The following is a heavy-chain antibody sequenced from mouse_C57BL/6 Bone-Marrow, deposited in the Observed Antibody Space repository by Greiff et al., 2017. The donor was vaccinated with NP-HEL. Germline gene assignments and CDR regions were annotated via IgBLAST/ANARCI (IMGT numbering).Heavy chain of an antibody. CDR3: ARDYYGSSNVRVRFDY. D-gene: IGHD1-1*01. J-gene: IGHJ2*01. CDR2: IDPNSGGT. CDR1: GYTFTSYW. V-gene: IGHV1-72*01. Sequence: VQLQQPGAELVKPGASVKLSCKASGYTFTSYWMHWVKQRPGRGLEWIGRIDPNSGGTKYNEKFKSKATLTVDKPSSTAYMQLSSLTSEDSAVYYCARDYYGSSNVRVRFDYWGQGTTLTVSS.